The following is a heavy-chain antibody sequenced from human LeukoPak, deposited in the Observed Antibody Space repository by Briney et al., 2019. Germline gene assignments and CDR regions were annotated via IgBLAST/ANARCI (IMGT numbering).Heavy chain of an antibody. CDR2: IYGSGST. Sequence: SETLSLTCTVSGGSISSYYWSWIRQPPGKGLEWIGHIYGSGSTNYNPSLKSRVTLSVDTSKNQFSLKLSSVTAADTAVYYCARHLHGGFDCWGQGTLVTVSS. V-gene: IGHV4-59*01. CDR3: ARHLHGGFDC. J-gene: IGHJ4*02. D-gene: IGHD3-10*01. CDR1: GGSISSYY.